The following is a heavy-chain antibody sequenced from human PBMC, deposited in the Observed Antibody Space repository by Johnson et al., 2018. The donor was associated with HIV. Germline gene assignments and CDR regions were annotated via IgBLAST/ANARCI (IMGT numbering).Heavy chain of an antibody. CDR2: IRYDGSNK. CDR3: ASLYVFDI. J-gene: IGHJ3*02. Sequence: QVHLVESGGGLAKPAWSPRLSCAASGFTFSSYGMHWVRQAPGKGLEWVAFIRYDGSNKYYADSEKGRFTISRDNAKNFLYLQMNSLRGEDTAVYYCASLYVFDIWGQGTMVTVSS. CDR1: GFTFSSYG. V-gene: IGHV3-30*02.